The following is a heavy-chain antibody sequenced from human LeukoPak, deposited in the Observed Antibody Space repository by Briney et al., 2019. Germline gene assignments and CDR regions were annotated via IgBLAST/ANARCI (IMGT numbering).Heavy chain of an antibody. V-gene: IGHV3-7*03. CDR3: ANLEPVPGGGAFDI. J-gene: IGHJ3*02. CDR1: GFTFTSYN. CDR2: IKQDGNEK. Sequence: GGSLRLSCAASGFTFTSYNMNWVRQAPGKGLEWVANIKQDGNEKYYVDSVKGRFTISRDNAKNSLYLQMNSLRAEDTAVYYCANLEPVPGGGAFDIWGQGTMVTVSS. D-gene: IGHD1-14*01.